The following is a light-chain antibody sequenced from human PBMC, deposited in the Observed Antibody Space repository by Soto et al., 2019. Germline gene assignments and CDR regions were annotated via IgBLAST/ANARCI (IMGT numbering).Light chain of an antibody. CDR3: QQYYSFPPT. Sequence: DIQMTQSPSTLSASVGDRVTITCRASQSISSYLNWYQQKPGKAPKLLIYAASSLQSGVPSRFSGSGSGTDFTLTISCLQSEDFATYYCQQYYSFPPTFGRGTKVDIK. CDR1: QSISSY. J-gene: IGKJ1*01. CDR2: AAS. V-gene: IGKV1-39*01.